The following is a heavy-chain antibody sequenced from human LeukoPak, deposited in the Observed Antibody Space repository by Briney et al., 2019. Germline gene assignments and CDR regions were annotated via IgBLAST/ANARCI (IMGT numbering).Heavy chain of an antibody. CDR3: ATSHRGDIWAVSWFDP. CDR2: ITDTGSAT. CDR1: GFTLSDNY. J-gene: IGHJ5*02. Sequence: KPGGSLRLSCAASGFTLSDNYMIWIRPAPGKGREWVSYITDTGSATYSADPVKGRFTISRDNAKKSLFLQMNSLRAEDTAVYYCATSHRGDIWAVSWFDPWGQGTLVTVSS. D-gene: IGHD3-9*01. V-gene: IGHV3-11*04.